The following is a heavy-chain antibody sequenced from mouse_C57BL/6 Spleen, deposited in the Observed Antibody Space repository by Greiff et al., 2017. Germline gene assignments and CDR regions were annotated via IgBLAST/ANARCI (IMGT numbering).Heavy chain of an antibody. V-gene: IGHV14-2*01. CDR3: ASTTVVATRYFDV. Sequence: VHVKQSGAELVKPGASVKLSCTASGFNIKDYYMHWVKQRTEQGLEWIGRIDPEDGETKYAPKFQGKATITADTSSNTAYLQLSSLTSEDTAVYYCASTTVVATRYFDVWGTGTTVTVSS. J-gene: IGHJ1*03. CDR1: GFNIKDYY. D-gene: IGHD1-1*01. CDR2: IDPEDGET.